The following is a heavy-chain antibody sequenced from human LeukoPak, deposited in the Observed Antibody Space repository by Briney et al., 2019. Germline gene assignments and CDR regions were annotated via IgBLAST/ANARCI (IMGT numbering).Heavy chain of an antibody. CDR2: ISAYNGNT. J-gene: IGHJ4*02. CDR3: ARDSKTPLYGDYSGGSIDY. CDR1: GYTFTSYG. D-gene: IGHD4-17*01. V-gene: IGHV1-18*01. Sequence: ASVKVSCKASGYTFTSYGISWVRQAPGQGLEWMGWISAYNGNTNYAQKLQGRVTMTTDTSTSTAYMELRSLRSDDTAVYYCARDSKTPLYGDYSGGSIDYWGQGTLVTVSS.